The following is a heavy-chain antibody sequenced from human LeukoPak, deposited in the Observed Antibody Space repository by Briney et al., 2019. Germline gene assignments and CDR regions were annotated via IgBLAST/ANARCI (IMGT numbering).Heavy chain of an antibody. V-gene: IGHV1-46*01. Sequence: GASVEVSCKASGYTFTSYYMHWVRQAPGQGLEWMGIINPSGGSTSYAQKFQGRVTMTRDTSTSTVYMELSSLRSEDTAVYYCARSPPRDYGDWGVAFDIWGQGTMVTVSS. CDR3: ARSPPRDYGDWGVAFDI. CDR1: GYTFTSYY. J-gene: IGHJ3*02. CDR2: INPSGGST. D-gene: IGHD4-17*01.